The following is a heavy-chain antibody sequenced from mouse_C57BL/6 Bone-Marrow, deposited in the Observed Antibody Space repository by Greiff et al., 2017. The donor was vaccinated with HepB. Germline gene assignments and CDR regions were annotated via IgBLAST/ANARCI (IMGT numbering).Heavy chain of an antibody. Sequence: EVKVEESGGGLVQPGGSMKLSCVASGFTFSNYWMNWVRQSPEKGLEWVAQIRLKSDNYATHYAESVKGMFTISRDDSKGSIYLQMNNLRAEDTGIYYGTGGWSYAMDYWGQGTSVTVSS. CDR1: GFTFSNYW. D-gene: IGHD3-2*02. J-gene: IGHJ4*01. CDR2: IRLKSDNYAT. CDR3: TGGWSYAMDY. V-gene: IGHV6-3*01.